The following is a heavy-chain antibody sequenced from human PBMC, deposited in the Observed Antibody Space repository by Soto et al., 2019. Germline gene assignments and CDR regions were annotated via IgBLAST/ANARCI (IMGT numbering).Heavy chain of an antibody. J-gene: IGHJ6*02. CDR2: VSYDGNHD. CDR3: VKERAVFVTVPHATSGMDV. Sequence: QVHLVESGGGVVQPGGSLRLSCTASGFTFNKFGMHWVRQTPGKGLEWVAAVSYDGNHDFYADSVRGRLIISRDNSKNTLYLQLNTLTPDDTAVYYCVKERAVFVTVPHATSGMDVWGPGTTVTVSS. CDR1: GFTFNKFG. V-gene: IGHV3-30*18. D-gene: IGHD3-3*01.